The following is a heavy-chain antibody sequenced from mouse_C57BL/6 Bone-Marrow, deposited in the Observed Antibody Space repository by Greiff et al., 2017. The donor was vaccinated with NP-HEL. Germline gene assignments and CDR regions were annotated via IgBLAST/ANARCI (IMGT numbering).Heavy chain of an antibody. CDR1: GYTFTSYG. Sequence: VQLQQSGAELARPGASVKLSCKASGYTFTSYGISWVKQRTGQGLEWIGEIYPRSGNTYYNEKFKGKATLTADKSSSTAYMELRSLTSEDSAVYFCAGRWDNWDYAMDYWGQGTSVTVSS. J-gene: IGHJ4*01. D-gene: IGHD4-1*02. V-gene: IGHV1-81*01. CDR3: AGRWDNWDYAMDY. CDR2: IYPRSGNT.